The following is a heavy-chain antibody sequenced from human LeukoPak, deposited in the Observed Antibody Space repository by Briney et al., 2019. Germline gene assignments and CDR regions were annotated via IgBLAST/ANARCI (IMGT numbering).Heavy chain of an antibody. D-gene: IGHD1-26*01. V-gene: IGHV3-64*01. Sequence: GGSLRLSCAASGLTFISYAMHWVRQAPGKGLEYVSAISSNGGSTYYANSVKGRFTISRDNSKNTLYLQMGSLRAEDMAVYYCARGSGSFGTWGFDYWGHGTLVTVSS. CDR1: GLTFISYA. J-gene: IGHJ4*01. CDR3: ARGSGSFGTWGFDY. CDR2: ISSNGGST.